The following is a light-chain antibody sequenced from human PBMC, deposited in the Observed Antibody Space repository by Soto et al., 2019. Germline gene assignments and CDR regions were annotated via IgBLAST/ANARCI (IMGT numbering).Light chain of an antibody. Sequence: QSVLTQPPSASGAPGQSVTICCTGTSSDVGGYNYVSWYQQHQGKPPKLMIYEVSKRPSGVTDRFSGSKSGNTASLTVSGLQAEEEADYYCSSYAGSNNYVFGTRTKLTLL. CDR3: SSYAGSNNYV. CDR2: EVS. CDR1: SSDVGGYNY. V-gene: IGLV2-8*01. J-gene: IGLJ1*01.